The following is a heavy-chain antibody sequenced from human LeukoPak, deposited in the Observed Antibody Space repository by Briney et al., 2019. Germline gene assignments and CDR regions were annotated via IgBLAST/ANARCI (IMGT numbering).Heavy chain of an antibody. Sequence: SETLSLTCTVSGGSISSSSYYWGLIRQPPGKGLEWIGTIHYSGSTYYNPSLKSRLTISVDTSTDQFSLKLNSVTAADTAVYYCARARPYYHASGSLFYFDYWGQGTLVTVSS. CDR1: GGSISSSSYY. D-gene: IGHD3-10*01. J-gene: IGHJ4*02. CDR3: ARARPYYHASGSLFYFDY. CDR2: IHYSGST. V-gene: IGHV4-39*01.